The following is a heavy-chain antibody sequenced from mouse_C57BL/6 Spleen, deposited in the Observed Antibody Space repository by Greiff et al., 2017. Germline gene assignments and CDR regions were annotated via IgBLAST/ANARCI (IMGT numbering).Heavy chain of an antibody. CDR3: ARTRASTVVATGAMDY. V-gene: IGHV1-22*01. CDR1: GYTFTDYN. J-gene: IGHJ4*01. CDR2: INPNNGGT. Sequence: EVQLQQSGPELVKPGASVKMSCKASGYTFTDYNMHWVKQSHGKSLEWIGYINPNNGGTSYNQKFKGKATLTVNKSSSTAYMELRSLTSEDSAVYYCARTRASTVVATGAMDYWGQGTSVTVSS. D-gene: IGHD1-1*01.